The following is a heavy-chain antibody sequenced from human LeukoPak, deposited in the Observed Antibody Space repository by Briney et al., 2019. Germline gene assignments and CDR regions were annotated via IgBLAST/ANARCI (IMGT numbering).Heavy chain of an antibody. V-gene: IGHV5-51*01. CDR1: GYSFSNYW. J-gene: IGHJ4*02. Sequence: RGESLKISCKGSGYSFSNYWIGWVRQMPGKGLEWMGIIYPGDSDIRYSPSFQGQVTISADKSISAAYLRWSSLRASDTAMYYCVSGYGPLWPTGPFDFWGQGTLVTVSS. CDR3: VSGYGPLWPTGPFDF. D-gene: IGHD5-12*01. CDR2: IYPGDSDI.